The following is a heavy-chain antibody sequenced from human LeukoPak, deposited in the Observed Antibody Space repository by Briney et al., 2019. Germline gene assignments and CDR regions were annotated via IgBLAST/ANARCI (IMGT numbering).Heavy chain of an antibody. V-gene: IGHV4-59*08. CDR3: ARMAAYCGGDCPSYYFDY. CDR2: IYYSGST. CDR1: GGSISSYY. D-gene: IGHD2-21*02. J-gene: IGHJ4*02. Sequence: PSETLSLTCTVSGGSISSYYWSWIRQPAGKGLEWIGYIYYSGSTNYNPSLKSRVTISVDTSKNQFSLKLSSVTAADTAVYYCARMAAYCGGDCPSYYFDYWGQGTLVTVSS.